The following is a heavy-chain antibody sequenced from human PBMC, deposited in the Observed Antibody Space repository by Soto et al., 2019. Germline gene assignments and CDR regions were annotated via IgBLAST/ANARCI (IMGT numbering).Heavy chain of an antibody. J-gene: IGHJ4*02. D-gene: IGHD3-22*01. CDR2: ISYDGSIK. CDR3: AKESVVVITDY. V-gene: IGHV3-30*18. Sequence: QVQLVESGGGVVQPGRSPRLSCAASGFTFSSYGMHWVRQAPGKGLEWVAVISYDGSIKYYADSVKGRFTISRDNSKNTLYLQMNSLRAEDTAVYYCAKESVVVITDYWGQGTLVTVSS. CDR1: GFTFSSYG.